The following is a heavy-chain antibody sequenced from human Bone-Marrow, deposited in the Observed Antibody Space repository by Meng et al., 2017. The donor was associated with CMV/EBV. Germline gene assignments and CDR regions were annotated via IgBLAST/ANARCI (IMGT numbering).Heavy chain of an antibody. D-gene: IGHD2-2*01. CDR1: GATFSSYA. V-gene: IGHV1-69*05. J-gene: IGHJ6*02. CDR2: IIPIFGTA. CDR3: AREDIVVVPAAEPYYYYYGMDV. Sequence: SVKVSCKASGATFSSYAISWVRQAPGQGLEWMGGIIPIFGTANYAQKFQGRVTITTDESTSTAYMELSSLRSEDTAVYYCAREDIVVVPAAEPYYYYYGMDVWGQGTTVAVSS.